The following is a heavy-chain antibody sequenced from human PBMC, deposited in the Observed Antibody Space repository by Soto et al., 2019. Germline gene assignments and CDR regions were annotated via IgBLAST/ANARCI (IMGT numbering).Heavy chain of an antibody. CDR1: GFTFSSYA. J-gene: IGHJ6*02. V-gene: IGHV3-30*09. D-gene: IGHD3-10*01. Sequence: GGSLRLSCAASGFTFSSYAMHWVRQAPGKGLEWVAVISYDGSNKYYADSVKGRFAISRDNSKNTLYLQMNSLRAEDTAVYYCARDHRVWFGDYYYYYGMDVWGQGTTVTVSS. CDR3: ARDHRVWFGDYYYYYGMDV. CDR2: ISYDGSNK.